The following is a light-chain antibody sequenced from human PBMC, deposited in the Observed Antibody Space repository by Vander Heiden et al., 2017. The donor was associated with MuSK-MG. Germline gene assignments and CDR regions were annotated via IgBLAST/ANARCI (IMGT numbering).Light chain of an antibody. CDR2: DVS. Sequence: RAVTPVQLVSVSCKSSQSLLHSDGKTFLNWYLQKPGQPPQLLIYDVSKGVSGVRDRFSGGGSGTDFTLKISRVKAEDFGVYYGMRGIQVRRTFGEGTKVEIK. V-gene: IGKV2D-29*01. CDR3: MRGIQVRRT. CDR1: QSLLHSDGKTF. J-gene: IGKJ4*01.